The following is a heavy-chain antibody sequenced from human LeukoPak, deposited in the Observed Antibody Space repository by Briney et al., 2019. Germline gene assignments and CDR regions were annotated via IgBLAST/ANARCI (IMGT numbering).Heavy chain of an antibody. CDR3: ARSGDSSGYYYGERY. D-gene: IGHD3-22*01. CDR2: IISILGTT. V-gene: IGHV1-69*13. Sequence: SVKVSCTASGGTFSSYAISWVRQAPGQGLEWMGGIISILGTTKYAQKFQGRVTITADESTSTAYMELSGLRSEDTAVYYCARSGDSSGYYYGERYWGQGTLVTVSS. CDR1: GGTFSSYA. J-gene: IGHJ4*02.